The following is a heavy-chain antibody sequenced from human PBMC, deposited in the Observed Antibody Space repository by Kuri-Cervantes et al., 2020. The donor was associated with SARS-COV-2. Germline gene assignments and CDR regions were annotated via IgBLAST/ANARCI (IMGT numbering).Heavy chain of an antibody. CDR2: ISGSSGST. J-gene: IGHJ4*02. V-gene: IGHV3-23*01. CDR1: GSSFSDYG. Sequence: GESLKISCAASGSSFSDYGMSWVRQAPGKGLDWVSTISGSSGSTYYADSVKGRFTISRDNSKNTLYLHMILLRVEDTAVYYCARDVEMFVYGGNSFDYWGQGTLVTVSS. D-gene: IGHD4-23*01. CDR3: ARDVEMFVYGGNSFDY.